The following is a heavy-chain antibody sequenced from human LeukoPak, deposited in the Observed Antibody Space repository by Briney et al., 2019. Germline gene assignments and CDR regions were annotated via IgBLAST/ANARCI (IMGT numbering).Heavy chain of an antibody. CDR1: GGSISSGAYY. J-gene: IGHJ5*02. CDR2: IYYSGST. V-gene: IGHV4-31*03. D-gene: IGHD2/OR15-2a*01. CDR3: AREVIEDWFDP. Sequence: SETLSLTCTVSGGSISSGAYYWNWIRQHPGKGLEWVGYIYYSGSTYYNPSLKSRVTMSVDTSKNQFSLKLSSVTAADTAVYYCAREVIEDWFDPWGQGTLVTVSS.